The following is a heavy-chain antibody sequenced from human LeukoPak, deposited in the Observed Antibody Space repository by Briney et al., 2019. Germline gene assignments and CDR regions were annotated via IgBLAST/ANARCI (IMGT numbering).Heavy chain of an antibody. V-gene: IGHV3-66*01. Sequence: GGSLRLSCAASGFTVSYNYMSWVRQAPGKGLEWVSTIFSGGNTYYADSVKGRFTISRDNFKNTLYVQMNSLRAEDTAVYYCAKGGLEGTHHLMEVWGQGTTVTVSS. CDR1: GFTVSYNY. CDR3: AKGGLEGTHHLMEV. CDR2: IFSGGNT. J-gene: IGHJ6*02. D-gene: IGHD1/OR15-1a*01.